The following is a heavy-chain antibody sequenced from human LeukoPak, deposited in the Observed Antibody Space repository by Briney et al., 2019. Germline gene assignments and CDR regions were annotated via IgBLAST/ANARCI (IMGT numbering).Heavy chain of an antibody. CDR2: ISGSGGST. Sequence: TGGSLRLSCAASGFTFSSYAMSWVRQAPGKGLEWVSAISGSGGSTYYAGSVKGRFTISRDNSKNTLYLQMNSPRAEDTAVYYCAKDRSNGYNWFDPWGQGTLVTVSS. CDR1: GFTFSSYA. J-gene: IGHJ5*02. D-gene: IGHD2-8*01. V-gene: IGHV3-23*01. CDR3: AKDRSNGYNWFDP.